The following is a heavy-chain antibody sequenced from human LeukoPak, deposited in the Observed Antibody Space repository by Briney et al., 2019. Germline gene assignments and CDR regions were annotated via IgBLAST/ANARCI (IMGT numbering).Heavy chain of an antibody. V-gene: IGHV4-34*01. D-gene: IGHD3-10*01. CDR1: GGSITSDY. CDR3: ARMAGSLDAFDI. Sequence: SETLSLTCIVSGGSITSDYWTWIRQPPGKGLEWIGEINHSRTTNYNPSLKSRVTISIDTSKNQFSLKLSSVTAADTAVYYCARMAGSLDAFDIWGQGTMVTVSS. J-gene: IGHJ3*02. CDR2: INHSRTT.